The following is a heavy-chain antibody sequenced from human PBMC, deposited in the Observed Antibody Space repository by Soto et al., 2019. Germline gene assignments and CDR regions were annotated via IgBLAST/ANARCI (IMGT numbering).Heavy chain of an antibody. Sequence: PSETLSLTCTVSGDSIRSGNHYWSWIRQPPGKGLEWIGYIYYSGSTYYSPSLKSRVTISVDTSKNQFSLKLNSVTAADTAVYYCAVTTVTNVFDYWGQGTLVTVSS. V-gene: IGHV4-30-4*01. CDR2: IYYSGST. D-gene: IGHD4-17*01. CDR1: GDSIRSGNHY. CDR3: AVTTVTNVFDY. J-gene: IGHJ4*02.